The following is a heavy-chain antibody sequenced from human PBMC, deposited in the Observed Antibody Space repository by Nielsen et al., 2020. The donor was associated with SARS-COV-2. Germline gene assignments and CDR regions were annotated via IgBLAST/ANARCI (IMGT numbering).Heavy chain of an antibody. CDR1: GFTFSSYS. Sequence: GESLKISCAASGFTFSSYSMNWVRQAPGKGLEWVSSISSSSSYIYYADSVKGRFTISRDNAKNSLYLQMNSLRAEDTAVYYCARVKSYGRYREEYWGQGTLVTVSS. D-gene: IGHD3-16*02. CDR3: ARVKSYGRYREEY. V-gene: IGHV3-21*01. J-gene: IGHJ4*02. CDR2: ISSSSSYI.